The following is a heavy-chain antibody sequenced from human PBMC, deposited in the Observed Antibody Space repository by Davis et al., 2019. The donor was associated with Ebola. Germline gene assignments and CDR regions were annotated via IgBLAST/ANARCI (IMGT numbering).Heavy chain of an antibody. Sequence: ASVKVSCKASGYIFTSYAIHWVRQAPGQRLEWMGWINAGNGNTKYSQKFQGRVTITRDTSASTAYMELSSLRSEDTAVYYCARVGGSTVWDYFDYWGQGTLVTVSS. J-gene: IGHJ4*02. V-gene: IGHV1-3*01. CDR3: ARVGGSTVWDYFDY. D-gene: IGHD3-16*01. CDR1: GYIFTSYA. CDR2: INAGNGNT.